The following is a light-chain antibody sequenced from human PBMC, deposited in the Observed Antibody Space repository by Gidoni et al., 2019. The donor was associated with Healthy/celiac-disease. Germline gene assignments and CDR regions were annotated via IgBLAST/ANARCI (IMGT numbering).Light chain of an antibody. CDR3: QQYDNHSIT. J-gene: IGKJ5*01. Sequence: DIQMTQSPSSLSASVGDRVTITCQASQDISNYLNWYQQKPGKAPKLLIYDASNLETGVPSRFSGSGSVTDFTFTISSLQPEDIATYYCQQYDNHSITFGQGTRLEIK. V-gene: IGKV1-33*01. CDR1: QDISNY. CDR2: DAS.